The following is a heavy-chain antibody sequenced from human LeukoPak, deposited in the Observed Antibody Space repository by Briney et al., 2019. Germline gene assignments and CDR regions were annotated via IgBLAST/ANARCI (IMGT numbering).Heavy chain of an antibody. V-gene: IGHV3-21*04. D-gene: IGHD5-24*01. Sequence: GGSLRLSCAASGFTFSSYSMNWVRQAPGKGLEWVSSISSSSYIYYADSVKGRFTISRDNSENALYLQMNSLRAEDTAVYYCARDLDDYNGLPPFFQHWGQGTLVTVSP. CDR2: ISSSSYI. CDR3: ARDLDDYNGLPPFFQH. J-gene: IGHJ1*01. CDR1: GFTFSSYS.